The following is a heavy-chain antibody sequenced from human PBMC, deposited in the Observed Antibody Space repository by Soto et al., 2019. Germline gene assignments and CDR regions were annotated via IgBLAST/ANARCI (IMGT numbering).Heavy chain of an antibody. V-gene: IGHV3-23*01. CDR2: ISGSGGST. J-gene: IGHJ6*02. CDR3: ARDIVVVPAATHVPTTGNGMDV. Sequence: GGSLRLSCAASGFTFSSYAMSWVRQAPGKGLEWVSAISGSGGSTYYADSVKGRFTISRDNSKNTLYLQMNSLRAEDTAVYYRARDIVVVPAATHVPTTGNGMDVWGQGTTVTVSS. D-gene: IGHD2-2*01. CDR1: GFTFSSYA.